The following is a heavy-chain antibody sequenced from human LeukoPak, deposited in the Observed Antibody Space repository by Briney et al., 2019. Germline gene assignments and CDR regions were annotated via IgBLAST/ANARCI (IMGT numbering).Heavy chain of an antibody. CDR3: AKDGEYCSSTSCPDYYYYYYMDV. CDR2: INSDGSST. CDR1: GFTFSSYW. D-gene: IGHD2-2*01. J-gene: IGHJ6*03. Sequence: GGSLRLSCAASGFTFSSYWMHWVRQAPGKGLVWVSRINSDGSSTSYADSVKGRFTISRDNAKNTLYLQMNSLRAEDTAVYYCAKDGEYCSSTSCPDYYYYYYMDVWGKGTTVTISS. V-gene: IGHV3-74*01.